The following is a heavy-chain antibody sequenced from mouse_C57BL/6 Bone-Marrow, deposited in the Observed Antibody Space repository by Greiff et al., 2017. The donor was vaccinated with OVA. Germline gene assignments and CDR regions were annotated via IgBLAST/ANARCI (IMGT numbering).Heavy chain of an antibody. V-gene: IGHV5-12*01. CDR3: ARLDAMDY. J-gene: IGHJ4*01. Sequence: DVKLVESGGGLVQPGGSLKLSCAASGFTFSDFYMYWIRQTPEKRLEWVAYISNGGGSTYYPDTVKGRFTISRDNAKNTLYLQMSRLKSEDTAIYYCARLDAMDYWGQGTSVTVSS. CDR1: GFTFSDFY. CDR2: ISNGGGST.